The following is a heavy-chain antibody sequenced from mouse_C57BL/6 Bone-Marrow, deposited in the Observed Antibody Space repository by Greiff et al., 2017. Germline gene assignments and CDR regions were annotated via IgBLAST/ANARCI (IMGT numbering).Heavy chain of an antibody. J-gene: IGHJ3*01. CDR3: TRDYDGNTKGAY. Sequence: VQLQQSGAELVRPGASVTLSCKASGYTFTDYEMHWVKQTPVHGLEWIGAIDPETGGTAYNQKFKGKAILTADKSSSTAYMELRSLTSEDSAVYYCTRDYDGNTKGAYWGQGTLVTVSA. D-gene: IGHD2-3*01. CDR2: IDPETGGT. V-gene: IGHV1-15*01. CDR1: GYTFTDYE.